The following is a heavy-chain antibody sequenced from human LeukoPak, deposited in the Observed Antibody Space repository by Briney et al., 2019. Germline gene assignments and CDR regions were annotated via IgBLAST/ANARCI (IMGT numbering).Heavy chain of an antibody. Sequence: PGGSLRLSCAASGFTFSSYAMHWVRQAPGKGLEWVAVISYDGSNKYYADSVKGRFTISRDNSKNTLYLQMNSLRAEDTAVYYCARDQGGDDDAFDIWGQGTMVTVSS. CDR2: ISYDGSNK. CDR1: GFTFSSYA. CDR3: ARDQGGDDDAFDI. D-gene: IGHD2-21*01. J-gene: IGHJ3*02. V-gene: IGHV3-30-3*01.